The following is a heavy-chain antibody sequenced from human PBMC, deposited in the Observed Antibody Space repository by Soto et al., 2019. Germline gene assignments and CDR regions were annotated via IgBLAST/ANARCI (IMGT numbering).Heavy chain of an antibody. D-gene: IGHD3-16*01. Sequence: QVQLVQSGTEVRKPGASVRVSCRAAGYSFTDYYMHWVRQAPGQGLEWMGWINPDNGDTKYAQMLQDRVTMTRDTSITTVYMALSSLISDDTAVYFCAKPLGDDAFDVWGQGTVVAVAS. CDR1: GYSFTDYY. CDR2: INPDNGDT. CDR3: AKPLGDDAFDV. V-gene: IGHV1-2*02. J-gene: IGHJ3*01.